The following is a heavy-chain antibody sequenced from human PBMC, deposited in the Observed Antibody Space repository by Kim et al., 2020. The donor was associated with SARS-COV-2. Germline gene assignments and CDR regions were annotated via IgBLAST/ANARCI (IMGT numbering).Heavy chain of an antibody. CDR3: VVSPLGFDY. J-gene: IGHJ4*02. V-gene: IGHV3-30*03. D-gene: IGHD2-15*01. Sequence: GGSLRRSCAASGFTFSSYGMHWVRQAPGKGLEWVAVISYDGSNKYYADSVKGRFTISRDNSKNTLYLQMNSLRAEDTAVYYCVVSPLGFDYWGQGTLVTV. CDR2: ISYDGSNK. CDR1: GFTFSSYG.